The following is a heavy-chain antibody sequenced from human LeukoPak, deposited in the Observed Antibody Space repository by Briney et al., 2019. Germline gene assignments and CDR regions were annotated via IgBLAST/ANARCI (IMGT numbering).Heavy chain of an antibody. D-gene: IGHD6-13*01. CDR1: GFTFSSYA. CDR2: ISSNGGST. J-gene: IGHJ6*04. V-gene: IGHV3-64D*06. CDR3: VKDQGYSSSWSYAMDV. Sequence: GGSLRLSCPASGFTFSSYAMHWVRQAPGKGLEYVSGISSNGGSTYYADSVKGRFTISRDNSKNTLNLQMSSLRAEDTAVYYCVKDQGYSSSWSYAMDVWGKGTTVIVSS.